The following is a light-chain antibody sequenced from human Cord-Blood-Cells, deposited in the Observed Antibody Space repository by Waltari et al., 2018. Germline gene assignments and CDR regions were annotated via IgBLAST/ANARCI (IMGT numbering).Light chain of an antibody. J-gene: IGKJ2*01. CDR2: GAS. CDR3: QQYGSSPPYT. CDR1: QSVSSSY. V-gene: IGKV3-20*01. Sequence: ELVLTQSPAPLSLPPGEKSTLPSRASQSVSSSYLAWYQQKPGQAPRLLIYGASSRATGIPDRFSGSGSGTDFTLTISRLEPEDFAVYYCQQYGSSPPYTFGQGTKLEIK.